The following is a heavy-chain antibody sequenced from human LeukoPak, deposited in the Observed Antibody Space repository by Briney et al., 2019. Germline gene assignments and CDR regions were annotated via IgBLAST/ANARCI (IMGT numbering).Heavy chain of an antibody. CDR3: ASGVFLAAFDI. D-gene: IGHD2-21*01. CDR2: IYYSGST. CDR1: GGSISSGSYY. J-gene: IGHJ3*02. Sequence: SETLSLTCTVSGGSISSGSYYWGWIRQPPGKGLEWIGSIYYSGSTYYNPSLKSRVTISVDTSKNQFSLKLSSVTAADTAVYYCASGVFLAAFDIWGQGTMVTVSS. V-gene: IGHV4-39*07.